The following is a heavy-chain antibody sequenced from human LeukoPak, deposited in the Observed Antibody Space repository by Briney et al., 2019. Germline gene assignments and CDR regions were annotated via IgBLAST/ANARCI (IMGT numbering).Heavy chain of an antibody. CDR2: ISGSGGST. CDR1: GFTFSSYA. D-gene: IGHD3-3*01. V-gene: IGHV3-23*01. J-gene: IGHJ4*02. CDR3: AKSRSGYSLQYYFDY. Sequence: GGSLRLSCAASGFTFSSYAMSWVRQAPGKGLEGGSAISGSGGSTYYADSVKGRFTISRDNSKNTLYLQMNSLRAEDTAVYYCAKSRSGYSLQYYFDYWGQGTLVTVSS.